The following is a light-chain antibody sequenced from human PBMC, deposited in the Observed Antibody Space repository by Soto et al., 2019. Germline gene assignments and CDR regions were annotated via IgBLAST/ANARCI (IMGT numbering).Light chain of an antibody. CDR1: QDISNY. V-gene: IGKV1-33*01. Sequence: DIQMTQSPSYLSASVGDRVSITCQASQDISNYLNWYQQKPGKAPKLLIYDAYNLETGVTSRFSGSGSGTDLTLTISSLQPEDIATYYCQQYDNLPLTVGGGTKVEIK. CDR2: DAY. J-gene: IGKJ4*01. CDR3: QQYDNLPLT.